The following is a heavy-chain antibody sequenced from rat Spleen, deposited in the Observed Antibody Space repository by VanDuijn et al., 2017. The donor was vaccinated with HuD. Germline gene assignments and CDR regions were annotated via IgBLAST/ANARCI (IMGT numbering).Heavy chain of an antibody. D-gene: IGHD1-9*01. CDR3: ARSAYGYNLNWFAY. CDR1: GVSLTDFS. J-gene: IGHJ3*01. V-gene: IGHV2-15*01. Sequence: QVQLQESGPGLVQPSQTLSLTCTVLGVSLTDFSVSWVRHPPGKGLELIGAIRSGGTTDYNLSLKSRLSSSRDTSKNQVLLKMNRLQTEDTAMYFCARSAYGYNLNWFAYWGQGTLVTVSS. CDR2: IRSGGTT.